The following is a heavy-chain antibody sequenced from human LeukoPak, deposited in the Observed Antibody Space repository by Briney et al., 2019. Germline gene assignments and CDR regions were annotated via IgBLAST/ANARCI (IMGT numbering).Heavy chain of an antibody. D-gene: IGHD1-26*01. J-gene: IGHJ6*04. CDR2: SSTSGDT. CDR3: ARHASGGTYPLDV. Sequence: SETLSLTCAVSGGSITSNYWSWVRQPPGKGLEWIAYSSTSGDTVYNPSLKSRFTISIDTSKNQFSLKLAPVTAADTAVYYCARHASGGTYPLDVWGKGTTVTVSS. CDR1: GGSITSNY. V-gene: IGHV4-4*09.